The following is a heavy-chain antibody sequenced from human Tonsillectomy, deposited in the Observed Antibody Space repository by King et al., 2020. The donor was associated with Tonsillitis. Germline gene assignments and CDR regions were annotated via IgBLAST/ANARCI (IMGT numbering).Heavy chain of an antibody. D-gene: IGHD2-8*01. CDR3: ARVGTCSKGICTFDY. CDR2: INHSGST. J-gene: IGHJ4*02. V-gene: IGHV4-34*01. Sequence: VQLQQWGARLLKPSETLSLSCAVYGGSFSGYYWSWIRQPPGKGLEWIGEINHSGSTNYNPSLKSRVTISVDTSKNQFSLRLSSVTAADTAVYYCARVGTCSKGICTFDYWGQGTLVTVSS. CDR1: GGSFSGYY.